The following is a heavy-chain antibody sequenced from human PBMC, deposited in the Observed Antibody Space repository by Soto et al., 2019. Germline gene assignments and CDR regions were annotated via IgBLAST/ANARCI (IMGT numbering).Heavy chain of an antibody. V-gene: IGHV4-30-4*01. CDR3: ARAKGSYYFDC. CDR1: GGSISSGDYY. J-gene: IGHJ4*02. Sequence: SETLSLTCTVSGGSISSGDYYWSWIRQPPGKGLEWIGYIYYSGSTYYNPSLKSRVTISVDTSKNQFSLKLSSVTAADTAVYYCARAKGSYYFDCWGQGTLVTVSS. CDR2: IYYSGST. D-gene: IGHD1-26*01.